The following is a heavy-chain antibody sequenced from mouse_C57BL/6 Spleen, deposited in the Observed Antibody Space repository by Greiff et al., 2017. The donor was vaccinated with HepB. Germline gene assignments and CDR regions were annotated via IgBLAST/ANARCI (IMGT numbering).Heavy chain of an antibody. V-gene: IGHV1-53*01. CDR1: GYTFTRYW. CDR2: INPSNGGT. CDR3: ARWLLDAMDY. J-gene: IGHJ4*01. Sequence: QVQLQQPGTELVKSGASVKLSCKASGYTFTRYWMHWVKQRPGQGLEWIGNINPSNGGTNYNEKFKSKATLIVDKSSSTAYMLLSSLTSEDSAVYFCARWLLDAMDYWGQGTSVTVSS. D-gene: IGHD2-3*01.